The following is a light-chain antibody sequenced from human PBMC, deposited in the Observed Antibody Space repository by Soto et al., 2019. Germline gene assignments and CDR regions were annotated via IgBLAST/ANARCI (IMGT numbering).Light chain of an antibody. CDR3: EVWDNSRDVVV. CDR1: NLGEKS. J-gene: IGLJ3*02. V-gene: IGLV3-21*02. Sequence: SYELTQAPSVSVGPGQTARITCEGNNLGEKSVHWYKQRPGQAPILVIFDDRDRASGIPERISGSNSDNTATLTISGVEAGDEADYFCEVWDNSRDVVVFGGGTQLTVL. CDR2: DDR.